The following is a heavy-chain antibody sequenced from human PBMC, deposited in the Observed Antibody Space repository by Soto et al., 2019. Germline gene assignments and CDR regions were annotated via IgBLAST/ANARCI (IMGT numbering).Heavy chain of an antibody. Sequence: QVQLVQSGAEVKKPGSSVKVSCKASGGTFSSYTISWVRQAPGQGLEWMGRIIPILGIANYAQKFQGRVTITADKSTSTAYMELSSLRSEDTAVYYCASTQVRGYGMDVWGQGTTVTVSS. CDR3: ASTQVRGYGMDV. CDR1: GGTFSSYT. J-gene: IGHJ6*02. D-gene: IGHD3-10*01. CDR2: IIPILGIA. V-gene: IGHV1-69*02.